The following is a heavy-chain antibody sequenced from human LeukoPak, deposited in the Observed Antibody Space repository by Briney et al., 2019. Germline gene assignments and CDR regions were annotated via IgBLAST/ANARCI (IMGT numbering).Heavy chain of an antibody. Sequence: QPGGSLRLSCAASGFTFSSYEMNWVRQAPGKGLEWVSYISSSGSTIYYADSVKGRFTISRDNAKNSLYVQMNSLRAEDTAVYYCAREAPAVAGTKDWFDPWGQGTLVTVSS. D-gene: IGHD6-19*01. J-gene: IGHJ5*02. CDR3: AREAPAVAGTKDWFDP. CDR2: ISSSGSTI. V-gene: IGHV3-48*03. CDR1: GFTFSSYE.